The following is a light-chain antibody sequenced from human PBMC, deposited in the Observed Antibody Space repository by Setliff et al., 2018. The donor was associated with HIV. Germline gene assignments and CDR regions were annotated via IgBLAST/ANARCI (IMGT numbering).Light chain of an antibody. CDR3: SSYRSNNPYV. CDR1: NSDVGCYNY. Sequence: QSALAQPASVSGSPGQSITISCTGTNSDVGCYNYVSWYQQYPGKAPKLMIYEVSNRPSGVSNRFSGSKSGSTASLTISGLQAEDEAEYYCSSYRSNNPYVFGTGTKVTVL. J-gene: IGLJ1*01. CDR2: EVS. V-gene: IGLV2-14*01.